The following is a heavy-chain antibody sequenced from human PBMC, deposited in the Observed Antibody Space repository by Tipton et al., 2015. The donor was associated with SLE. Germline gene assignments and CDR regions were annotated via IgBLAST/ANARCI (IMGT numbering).Heavy chain of an antibody. V-gene: IGHV4-34*01. Sequence: TLSLTCAVYGGSFSGYYWSWIRQPPGKGLEWIGEINHSGSTNYNPSLKSRVTISVDTSKNQFPLKLSSVTAADPAVYYCARPALESTSMYGYCGQRTLETVS. J-gene: IGHJ4*02. CDR1: GGSFSGYY. CDR2: INHSGST. CDR3: ARPALESTSMYGY. D-gene: IGHD2-2*01.